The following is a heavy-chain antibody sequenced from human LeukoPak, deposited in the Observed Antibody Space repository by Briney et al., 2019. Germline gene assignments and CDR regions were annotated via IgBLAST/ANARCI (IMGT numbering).Heavy chain of an antibody. J-gene: IGHJ3*02. CDR2: IYPGDSDT. D-gene: IGHD2-21*02. Sequence: GESLKISCKDSGYSFTRYWIGWVGQMPGKGLEWMGIIYPGDSDTRYSPSFQGQVTISADKSINTAYLQWSSLKAPDTAMYYCARSRARETADAFDIWGQGTMVTVSS. CDR3: ARSRARETADAFDI. CDR1: GYSFTRYW. V-gene: IGHV5-51*01.